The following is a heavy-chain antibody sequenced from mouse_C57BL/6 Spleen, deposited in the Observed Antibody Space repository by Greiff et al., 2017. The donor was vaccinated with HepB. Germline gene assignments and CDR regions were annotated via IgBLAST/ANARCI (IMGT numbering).Heavy chain of an antibody. D-gene: IGHD2-4*01. Sequence: VQLQQSGPGLVAPSQSLSITCTVSGFSLTSYAISWVRQPPGKGLEWLGVIWTGGGTNYNSALKSRLSISKDNSKSQVFLKMNSLQTDDTARYYCARKYDYDFYYYAMDYWGQGTSVTVSS. CDR3: ARKYDYDFYYYAMDY. CDR1: GFSLTSYA. CDR2: IWTGGGT. J-gene: IGHJ4*01. V-gene: IGHV2-9-1*01.